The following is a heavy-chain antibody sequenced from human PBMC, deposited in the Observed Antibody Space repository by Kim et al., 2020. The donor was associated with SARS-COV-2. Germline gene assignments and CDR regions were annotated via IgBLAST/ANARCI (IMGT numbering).Heavy chain of an antibody. CDR3: ARDTSSQLRGDIVLIDV. CDR2: INTNTGNP. CDR1: GYTFTSYA. D-gene: IGHD2-8*01. J-gene: IGHJ6*04. V-gene: IGHV7-4-1*02. Sequence: ASVKVSCKASGYTFTSYAMNWVRQAPGQGLEWMGWINTNTGNPTYAQGFTGRFVFSLDTSVSTAYLQISSLKAEDTAVYYCARDTSSQLRGDIVLIDVWGKGTTVTVSS.